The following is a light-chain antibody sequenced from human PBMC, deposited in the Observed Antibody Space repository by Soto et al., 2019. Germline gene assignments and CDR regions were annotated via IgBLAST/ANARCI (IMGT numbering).Light chain of an antibody. CDR3: SSYAGSDNFV. V-gene: IGLV2-11*01. CDR2: NVI. CDR1: SSDVGGYNF. Sequence: QSALTQPRSVSGSPGQSVTISCTGTSSDVGGYNFVSWYQHHPGKAPKLMIYNVIQRPSGVPDRFSGSKSGNTASLTVSGLQADDEADYYCSSYAGSDNFVFGTGTKVTVL. J-gene: IGLJ1*01.